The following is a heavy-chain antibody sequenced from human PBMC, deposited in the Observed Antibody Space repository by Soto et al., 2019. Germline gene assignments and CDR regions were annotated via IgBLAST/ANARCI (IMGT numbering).Heavy chain of an antibody. CDR3: ARTYSSSSVSWFVP. CDR2: IIPIFATA. V-gene: IGHV1-69*13. D-gene: IGHD6-6*01. J-gene: IGHJ5*02. CDR1: GGTFSSYA. Sequence: SVKVSCKASGGTFSSYAISWVRQAPGQGLEWMGGIIPIFATANYAQKFQGRVTITADESTSTAYMELSSLRSEDTAVYGCARTYSSSSVSWFVPGGQGTLVNVSS.